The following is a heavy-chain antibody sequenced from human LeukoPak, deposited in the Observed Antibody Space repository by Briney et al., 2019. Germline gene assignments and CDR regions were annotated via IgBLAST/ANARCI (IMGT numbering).Heavy chain of an antibody. J-gene: IGHJ1*01. CDR2: IYYSGST. CDR3: ARQGWQQLVGYFQY. D-gene: IGHD6-13*01. V-gene: IGHV4-39*01. CDR1: GGSISSSSYY. Sequence: SETLSLTCTVSGGSISSSSYYWGWIRQPPGKGLEWIGSIYYSGSTYYNPSFKSRVTISVDTSKNQFSLKLSSVTAADTAVYYCARQGWQQLVGYFQYWGQGTLVTVSS.